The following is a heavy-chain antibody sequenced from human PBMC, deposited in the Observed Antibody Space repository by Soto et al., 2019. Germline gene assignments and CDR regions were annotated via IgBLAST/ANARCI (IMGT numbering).Heavy chain of an antibody. Sequence: SETLSLTCTVSGGSISSYYWSWIRQPPGKGLEWIGYIYYSGSTNYNPSLKSLVTISVGTSKNQFSLKLSSLTAADTAVYYCARVWGYAFDIWGQGTMVTVSS. J-gene: IGHJ3*02. CDR1: GGSISSYY. D-gene: IGHD7-27*01. CDR2: IYYSGST. V-gene: IGHV4-59*01. CDR3: ARVWGYAFDI.